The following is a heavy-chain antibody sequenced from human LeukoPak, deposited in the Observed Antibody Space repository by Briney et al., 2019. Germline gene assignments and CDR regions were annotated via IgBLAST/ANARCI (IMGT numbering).Heavy chain of an antibody. Sequence: SETLSLTCAVYGGSISSSSYYWGWIRQPPGKGLEWIGSIYYSGSTYYNPSLKNRVTISVDTSKNQFSLKLSSVTAADTAVYYCARGPSGYHNTGGQGTLVTVSS. CDR2: IYYSGST. CDR3: ARGPSGYHNT. D-gene: IGHD5-12*01. V-gene: IGHV4-39*07. CDR1: GGSISSSSYY. J-gene: IGHJ4*02.